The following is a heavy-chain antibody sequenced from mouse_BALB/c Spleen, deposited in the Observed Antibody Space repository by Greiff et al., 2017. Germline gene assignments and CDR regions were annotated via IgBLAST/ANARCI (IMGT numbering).Heavy chain of an antibody. CDR2: ISSGGSYT. V-gene: IGHV5-9-4*01. Sequence: EVQVVESGGGLVKPGGSLKLSCAASGFTFSSYAMSWVRQSPEKRLEWVAEISSGGSYTYYPDTVTGRFTISRDNAKNTLYLEMSSLRSEDTAMYYCARVGRYYAMDYWGQGTSVTVSS. J-gene: IGHJ4*01. CDR1: GFTFSSYA. D-gene: IGHD3-3*01. CDR3: ARVGRYYAMDY.